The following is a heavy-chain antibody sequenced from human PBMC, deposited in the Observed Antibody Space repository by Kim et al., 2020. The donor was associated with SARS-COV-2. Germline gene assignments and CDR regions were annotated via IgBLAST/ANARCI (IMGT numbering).Heavy chain of an antibody. CDR1: GYTFTSYG. D-gene: IGHD3-10*01. Sequence: ASVKVSCKASGYTFTSYGISWVRQAPGQGLEWMGWISAYNGNTNYAQKLQGRVTMTTDTSTSTAYMELRSLRSDDTAVYYCARDLTMVRGVRERLDYWGQGTLVTVSS. CDR2: ISAYNGNT. V-gene: IGHV1-18*01. CDR3: ARDLTMVRGVRERLDY. J-gene: IGHJ4*02.